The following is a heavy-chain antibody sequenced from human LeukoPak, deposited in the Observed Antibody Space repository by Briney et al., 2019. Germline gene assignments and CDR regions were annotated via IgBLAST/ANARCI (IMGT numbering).Heavy chain of an antibody. V-gene: IGHV4-31*03. CDR1: GGSISSGGYY. J-gene: IGHJ4*02. D-gene: IGHD6-6*01. Sequence: SETLSLTCTVSGGSISSGGYYWSWIRQHPGKGLECIGYIYYSGSTYYNPSLKSRVTISVDTSKNQFSLKLSSVTAADTAVYYCARDGLGSSGFDYWGQGTLVTVSS. CDR3: ARDGLGSSGFDY. CDR2: IYYSGST.